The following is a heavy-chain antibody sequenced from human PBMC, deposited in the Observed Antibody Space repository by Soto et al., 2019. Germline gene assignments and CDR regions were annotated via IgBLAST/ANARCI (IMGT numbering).Heavy chain of an antibody. CDR3: VRTSLVVAAATREDY. Sequence: EVQLLESGGGLVQPGESLRLSCAASEFTFSSYWMHWVRQAPGKGLVWVSRINSDGSSTSYAGSVKGRFTISRDNAKNTLYLQMNSLRAEDTAVYYCVRTSLVVAAATREDYWGQGTLVTVSS. CDR1: EFTFSSYW. J-gene: IGHJ4*02. D-gene: IGHD2-15*01. CDR2: INSDGSST. V-gene: IGHV3-74*01.